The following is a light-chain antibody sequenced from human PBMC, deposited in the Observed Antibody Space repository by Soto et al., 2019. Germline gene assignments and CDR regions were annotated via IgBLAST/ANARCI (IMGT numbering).Light chain of an antibody. CDR1: QNITSN. CDR3: QQFSSYPLT. V-gene: IGKV3-15*01. J-gene: IGKJ4*01. CDR2: GAS. Sequence: EVTKLPARLPVLPGERAHLSCRANQNITSNSAWYQQIPGQAPRLLIYGASTRATGIPARFSGSGSGTEFTLTISSLQSEDFAAYYCQQFSSYPLTFGGGTKVDIK.